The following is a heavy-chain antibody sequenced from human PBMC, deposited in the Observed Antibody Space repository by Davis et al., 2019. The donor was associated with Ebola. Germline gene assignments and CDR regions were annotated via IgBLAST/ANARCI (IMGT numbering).Heavy chain of an antibody. CDR2: IYYSGST. CDR3: ARARGLELLWFGESFDY. J-gene: IGHJ4*02. V-gene: IGHV4-31*03. CDR1: GGSISSGGYY. Sequence: SETLSLTCTVSGGSISSGGYYWSWIRQHPGKGLEWIGYIYYSGSTYYNPSLKSRVTISVDTSKNQFSLKLSSVTAADTAVYYCARARGLELLWFGESFDYWGQGALVTVSS. D-gene: IGHD3-10*01.